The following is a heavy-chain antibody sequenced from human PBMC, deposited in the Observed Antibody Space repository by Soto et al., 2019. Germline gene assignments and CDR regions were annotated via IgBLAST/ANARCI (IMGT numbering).Heavy chain of an antibody. CDR1: GESISSSSYY. V-gene: IGHV4-39*01. CDR3: ARQRTTVVTQSYFDH. J-gene: IGHJ4*02. D-gene: IGHD2-21*02. CDR2: IYYSGRT. Sequence: SETLSLPCIVSGESISSSSYYWGWIRQPPGKGLEWIGSIYYSGRTYYNPSFNSRVTISIDTSNNQFSLKLSSVTATDTAVYYCARQRTTVVTQSYFDHWGQGTLVTVSS.